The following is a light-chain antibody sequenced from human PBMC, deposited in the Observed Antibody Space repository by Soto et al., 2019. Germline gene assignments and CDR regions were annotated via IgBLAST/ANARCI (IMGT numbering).Light chain of an antibody. V-gene: IGKV3-15*01. CDR1: ESVSSN. CDR3: QQYNSWPPIT. J-gene: IGKJ5*01. Sequence: ETLMTQSPATLSVSPGERATLSCRASESVSSNLAWYQQRPGQAPRLVIYGASTRATGIPARFSGGGSGTEFTLTISSLQSEDFAVYYCQQYNSWPPITFGQGTRLEIK. CDR2: GAS.